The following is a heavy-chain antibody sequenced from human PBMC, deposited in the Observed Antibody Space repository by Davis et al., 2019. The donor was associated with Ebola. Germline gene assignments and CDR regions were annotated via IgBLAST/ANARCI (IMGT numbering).Heavy chain of an antibody. J-gene: IGHJ5*02. CDR1: GFTFSSYW. V-gene: IGHV3-74*01. D-gene: IGHD5-12*01. Sequence: PGGSLRLSCAASGFTFSSYWMHWVRQAPGKGLVWVSRINSDGSSTSYADPVKGRFTISRDNAKNTLYLQMNSLRAEDTAVYYCARDRVATGWFDPWGQGTLVTVFS. CDR3: ARDRVATGWFDP. CDR2: INSDGSST.